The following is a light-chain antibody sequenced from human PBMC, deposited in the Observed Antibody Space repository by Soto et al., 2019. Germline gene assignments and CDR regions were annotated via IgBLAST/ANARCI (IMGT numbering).Light chain of an antibody. CDR3: QNYNRAPPAGS. CDR2: AAS. V-gene: IGKV1-27*01. J-gene: IGKJ4*01. Sequence: DFQMTQSPSSLSASVGDRVTITCRASQGINNHLAWFQQKPGKVPKVLIYAASTLQSGFPSRFSGSGSGTDFTLTISRLQPEEGATYYCQNYNRAPPAGSFGRGTKVEIK. CDR1: QGINNH.